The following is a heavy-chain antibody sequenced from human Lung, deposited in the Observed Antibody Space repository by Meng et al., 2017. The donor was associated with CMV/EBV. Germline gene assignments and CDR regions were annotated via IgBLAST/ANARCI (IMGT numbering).Heavy chain of an antibody. Sequence: QVQLQKSGPGLWKPSGTLSLTGGVSGVSISSNIRWTWVRQPPGKGLEWIGDIDDSGSTNYNPSLNSRISISLDKSKNHFSLKVNSVTAADTAVYYCARGKQDAWELLAYWGQGALVTVSS. J-gene: IGHJ4*02. CDR3: ARGKQDAWELLAY. CDR1: GVSISSNIR. D-gene: IGHD1-26*01. CDR2: IDDSGST. V-gene: IGHV4-4*02.